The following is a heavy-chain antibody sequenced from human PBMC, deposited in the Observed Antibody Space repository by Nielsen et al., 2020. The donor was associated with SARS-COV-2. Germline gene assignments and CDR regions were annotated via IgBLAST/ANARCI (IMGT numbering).Heavy chain of an antibody. J-gene: IGHJ6*03. CDR2: VSHSGST. V-gene: IGHV4-4*02. D-gene: IGHD2-2*02. CDR1: GDSVSSHDW. Sequence: SKTLSLTCAVSGDSVSSHDWWTWVRPSPGQGLEWIGEVSHSGSTNYNPSLKSRVTLSMDKSKNQFSLRLTSVSAADTAVYFCARGNLVVVPSPLLGLGPIFYYFCLDVWGKGTMVIVSS. CDR3: ARGNLVVVPSPLLGLGPIFYYFCLDV.